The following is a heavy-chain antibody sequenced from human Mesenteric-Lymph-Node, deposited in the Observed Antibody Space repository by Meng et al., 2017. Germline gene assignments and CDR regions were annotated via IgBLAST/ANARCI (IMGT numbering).Heavy chain of an antibody. CDR3: ARDPVDILTGYPTLNFDY. V-gene: IGHV1-2*02. CDR1: GYTFTDYS. J-gene: IGHJ4*02. CDR2: INPNSGGT. Sequence: ASVKVSCKASGYTFTDYSMHWVRQAPGQGLEWMGWINPNSGGTNYAQRFQGRVTMTRDTSISTAYMELSRLRSDDTAVYYCARDPVDILTGYPTLNFDYWGQGTLVTVSS. D-gene: IGHD3-9*01.